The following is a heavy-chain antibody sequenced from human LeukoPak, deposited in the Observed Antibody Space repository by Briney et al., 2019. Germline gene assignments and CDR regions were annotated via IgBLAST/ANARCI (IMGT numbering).Heavy chain of an antibody. CDR3: ARDIEFST. D-gene: IGHD3-3*02. Sequence: ETLSLTCTVSGGSISSSSYYWGWIRQPPGKGLEWLSLINFSGGNTYYADSMKGRFTISRDNSKDTLYLQMNSLRAEDTAIYYCARDIEFSTWGLGTMVTVSS. J-gene: IGHJ3*01. CDR2: INFSGGNT. CDR1: GGSISSSSYY. V-gene: IGHV3-23*01.